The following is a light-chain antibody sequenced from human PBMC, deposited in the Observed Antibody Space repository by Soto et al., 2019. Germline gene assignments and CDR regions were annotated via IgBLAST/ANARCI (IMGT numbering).Light chain of an antibody. J-gene: IGKJ1*01. V-gene: IGKV1-39*01. CDR3: QQSSTTPWT. CDR1: QSIRIY. CDR2: AAS. Sequence: DIQMTQSPSSLSASVGDRVTIACRASQSIRIYLNWYQKKPGKAPKLLIYAASSLQSGVPSRFSGSGSGTDFTLTISSLQREDFATYYCQQSSTTPWTFGQGTKVEIK.